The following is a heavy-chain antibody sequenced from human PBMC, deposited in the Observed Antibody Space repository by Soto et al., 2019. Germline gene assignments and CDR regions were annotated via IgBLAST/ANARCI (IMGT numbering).Heavy chain of an antibody. Sequence: QITLKESGPALVKPTQTLTLTCTFSGFSLSTSGVGVGWIRQPPGAALEWLALIYWDDYKHFRPSLESRLTLTKDTAKNQVVPTKANMDPVDKATHYFVHKGGGARILDYWCQGTLVTVSS. CDR1: GFSLSTSGVG. CDR2: IYWDDYK. CDR3: VHKGGGARILDY. J-gene: IGHJ4*02. D-gene: IGHD3-16*01. V-gene: IGHV2-5*02.